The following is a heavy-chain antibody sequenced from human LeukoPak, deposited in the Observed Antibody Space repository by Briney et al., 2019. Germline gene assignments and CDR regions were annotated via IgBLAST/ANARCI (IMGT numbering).Heavy chain of an antibody. CDR3: ASYLTSIPSGMDV. D-gene: IGHD2/OR15-2a*01. V-gene: IGHV3-74*01. J-gene: IGHJ6*02. CDR1: GFTFSSYW. CDR2: ISTDGSSR. Sequence: GGSLRLSCAASGFTFSSYWMHWLRQELRKGLVWVSRISTDGSSRSYADSVKGRFTISRDNGKNTLYLQMNSLRAEDTAVYYCASYLTSIPSGMDVWGQGATVTVSS.